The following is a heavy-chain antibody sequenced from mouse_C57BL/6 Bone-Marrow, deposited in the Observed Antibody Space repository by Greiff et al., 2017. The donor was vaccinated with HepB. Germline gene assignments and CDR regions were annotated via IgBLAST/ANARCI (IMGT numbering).Heavy chain of an antibody. J-gene: IGHJ4*01. CDR1: GYTFTTYP. V-gene: IGHV1-47*01. Sequence: QVQLQQSGAELVKPGASVKMSCKASGYTFTTYPIEWMKQTHGKSLEWIGNFHPYNDDTKYNEKFKGKATLTVEKSSSTVYLELSRLTSDDSAVYYCARVFITTVVATDYAMDYWGQGTSVTVSS. CDR3: ARVFITTVVATDYAMDY. D-gene: IGHD1-1*01. CDR2: FHPYNDDT.